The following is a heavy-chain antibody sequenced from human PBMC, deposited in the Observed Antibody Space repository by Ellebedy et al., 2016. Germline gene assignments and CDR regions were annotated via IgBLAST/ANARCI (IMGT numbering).Heavy chain of an antibody. CDR3: AREGGFRSHYGMDV. D-gene: IGHD3-3*01. V-gene: IGHV3-13*01. CDR2: IATLGDT. J-gene: IGHJ6*02. CDR1: GFTFDKYD. Sequence: GESLKISCAASGFTFDKYDMHWVRQSTGKRPEWVAVIATLGDTYYLDSVQGRFTVSRDVARNSVYLQLNNVRADDSAVYYCAREGGFRSHYGMDVWGQGTTVTVSS.